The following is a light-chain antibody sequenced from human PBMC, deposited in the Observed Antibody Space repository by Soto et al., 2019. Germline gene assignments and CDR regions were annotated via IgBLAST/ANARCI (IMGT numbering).Light chain of an antibody. CDR2: AAS. CDR3: QQSYSTLWT. J-gene: IGKJ1*01. V-gene: IGKV1-39*01. Sequence: EIQMTQSPSSLSASVGDRVTITCRASQSISSYLNWYKQKPGKAPKLLIYAASSLQSRVPSRFSGSGSGTDFTLTISSLQPEDFATYYCQQSYSTLWTFGQGTKVEI. CDR1: QSISSY.